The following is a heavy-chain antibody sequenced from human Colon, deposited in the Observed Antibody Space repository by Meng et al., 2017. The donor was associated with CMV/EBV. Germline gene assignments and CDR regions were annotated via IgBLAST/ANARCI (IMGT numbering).Heavy chain of an antibody. CDR1: GYTFTGYY. CDR3: ARVTGYNRARDDY. J-gene: IGHJ4*02. Sequence: ASVKVSCKASGYTFTGYYMHWVRQAPGQGLEWMGWINPNSGGTNYAQKFQGRVTMTRDTSISTAYMELSRLRSDDTAVYYCARVTGYNRARDDYWGQETLVTVSS. CDR2: INPNSGGT. V-gene: IGHV1-2*02. D-gene: IGHD3-9*01.